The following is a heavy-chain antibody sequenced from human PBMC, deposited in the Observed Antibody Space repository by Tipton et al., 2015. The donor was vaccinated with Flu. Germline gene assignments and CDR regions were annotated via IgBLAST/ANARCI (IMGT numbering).Heavy chain of an antibody. J-gene: IGHJ4*02. CDR1: GDSIGSAYY. V-gene: IGHV4-38-2*01. CDR2: IYHSGST. D-gene: IGHD3-10*02. Sequence: TLSLTCSVSGDSIGSAYYWGWVRQPPGKGLEWIGTIYHSGSTYYNPSLKSRLTMSVDTSKNQFSLKLSSMTAADTAVYYCARHTGDSVRGVIDYWGQGTLVTVSS. CDR3: ARHTGDSVRGVIDY.